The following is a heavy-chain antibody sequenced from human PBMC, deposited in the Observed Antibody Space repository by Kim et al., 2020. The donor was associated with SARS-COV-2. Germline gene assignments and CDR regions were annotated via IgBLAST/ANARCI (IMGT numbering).Heavy chain of an antibody. CDR2: GST. CDR3: ARDDSRGH. D-gene: IGHD2-15*01. Sequence: GSTNYNPSLKRRVTMSGDTSKNQFSLKLSSVTAADTAVYYCARDDSRGHWGQGTLVTVSS. J-gene: IGHJ4*02. V-gene: IGHV4-4*07.